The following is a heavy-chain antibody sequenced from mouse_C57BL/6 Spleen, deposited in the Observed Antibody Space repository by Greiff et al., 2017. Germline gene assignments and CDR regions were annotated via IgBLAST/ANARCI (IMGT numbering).Heavy chain of an antibody. D-gene: IGHD6-1*01. J-gene: IGHJ2*01. CDR2: ISDGGSYT. CDR3: ARDQGSAWKNFDY. CDR1: GFTFSSYA. Sequence: EVKLMESGGGLVKPGGSLKLSCAASGFTFSSYAMSWVRQTPEKRLAWVATISDGGSYTYYPQNVKGRFTISIDKAKNNLYLQMSHLKSEDTAMYYCARDQGSAWKNFDYWGQGTTLTVSS. V-gene: IGHV5-4*01.